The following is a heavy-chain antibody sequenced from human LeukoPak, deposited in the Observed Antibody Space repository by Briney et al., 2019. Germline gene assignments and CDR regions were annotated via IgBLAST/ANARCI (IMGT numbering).Heavy chain of an antibody. Sequence: GGSLRLSCAASGFTFSSYAMSWVRQAPGKGLEWVSAISGSGGSTYYADSVKGRFTISRDNSKNTLYPQMNSLRAEDTAVYYCAKSKGGGSCYADWGQGTLVTVSS. D-gene: IGHD2-15*01. CDR1: GFTFSSYA. J-gene: IGHJ4*02. CDR2: ISGSGGST. CDR3: AKSKGGGSCYAD. V-gene: IGHV3-23*01.